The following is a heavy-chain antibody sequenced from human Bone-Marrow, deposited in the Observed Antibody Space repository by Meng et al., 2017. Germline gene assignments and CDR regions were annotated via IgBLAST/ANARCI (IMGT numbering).Heavy chain of an antibody. J-gene: IGHJ4*02. CDR1: GYTFTSYA. D-gene: IGHD3-22*01. CDR3: ARADYGSSWCYFDF. CDR2: INAGNANT. V-gene: IGHV1-3*01. Sequence: ASVKVFCKASGYTFTSYAVHWVRQAPGQRLEWMGGINAGNANTKYSQEFQGKVTITRDTYATTAYMELSSLTSEDTAVFYCARADYGSSWCYFDFWGQGTLVTVSS.